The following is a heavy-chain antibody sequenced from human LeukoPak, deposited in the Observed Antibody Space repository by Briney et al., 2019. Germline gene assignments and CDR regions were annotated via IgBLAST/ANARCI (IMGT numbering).Heavy chain of an antibody. J-gene: IGHJ4*02. V-gene: IGHV3-23*01. D-gene: IGHD3-22*01. CDR2: ISGSGGST. CDR3: AKRGVVIRVILVGFHKEAYYFDS. Sequence: GGSLRLSCAVSGFNLSNYGMSWVRQVPGKGLEWVAGISGSGGSTNYAESVKGRFTISRDNSKNTLYLQMNSLRADDTAVYFCAKRGVVIRVILVGFHKEAYYFDSWGQGALVTVSS. CDR1: GFNLSNYG.